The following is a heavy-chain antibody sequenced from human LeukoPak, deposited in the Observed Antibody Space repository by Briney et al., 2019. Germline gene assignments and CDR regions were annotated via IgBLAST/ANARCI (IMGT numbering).Heavy chain of an antibody. J-gene: IGHJ3*02. CDR1: GYTFTDYF. D-gene: IGHD1-26*01. V-gene: IGHV1-2*02. CDR2: ITPNTGDT. CDR3: ARYWEGLDI. Sequence: GASVKVSCKTSGYTFTDYFMHWVRQAPGQGLEWMGWITPNTGDTDYAENFQGRVTLTSDTSINTAYMELTGLKFDDTAVYYCARYWEGLDIWGQGTVVTVSS.